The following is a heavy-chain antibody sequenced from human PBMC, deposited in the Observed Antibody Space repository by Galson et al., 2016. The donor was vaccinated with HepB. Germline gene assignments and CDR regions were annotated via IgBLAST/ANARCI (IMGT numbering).Heavy chain of an antibody. CDR2: IYPGDSDT. CDR1: GYIFTTHW. J-gene: IGHJ5*02. V-gene: IGHV5-51*01. D-gene: IGHD5-18*01. CDR3: ARGAKGDTDGFDP. Sequence: QSGAEVKKPGESLKISCKTSGYIFTTHWIGWVRQMPGKGLEWMGIIYPGDSDTRYSPSFQGQITISADKSITTAYLQWTSLKASDTAIYYCARGAKGDTDGFDPWGQGTLVTVSS.